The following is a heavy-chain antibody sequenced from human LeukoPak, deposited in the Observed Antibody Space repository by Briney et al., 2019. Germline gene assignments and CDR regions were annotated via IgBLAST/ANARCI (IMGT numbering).Heavy chain of an antibody. V-gene: IGHV4-34*01. J-gene: IGHJ6*02. CDR2: INHSGST. CDR3: ARGRYSYGLGPYGMDV. CDR1: GGSFSGYY. Sequence: PETLSLTCAVYGGSFSGYYWSWIRQPPGKGLEWIGEINHSGSTNYNPSLKSRVTISVDTSKNQFSLELSSVTAADTAVYYCARGRYSYGLGPYGMDVWGQGTTVTVSS. D-gene: IGHD5-18*01.